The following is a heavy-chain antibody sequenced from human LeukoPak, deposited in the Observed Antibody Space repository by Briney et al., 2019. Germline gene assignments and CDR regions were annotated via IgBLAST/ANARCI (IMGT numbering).Heavy chain of an antibody. D-gene: IGHD3-10*01. Sequence: PSETLSLTCAVYGGSFSGYYWNWLRQPPGKGLEWIGEINHSGSTIFNPSLKSRVTTTLDPSKNQYSLKLTSVTAADTAVYYCARGQYRRDGSGSYIDYWGQGTLVTVSS. CDR1: GGSFSGYY. CDR3: ARGQYRRDGSGSYIDY. V-gene: IGHV4-34*01. J-gene: IGHJ4*02. CDR2: INHSGST.